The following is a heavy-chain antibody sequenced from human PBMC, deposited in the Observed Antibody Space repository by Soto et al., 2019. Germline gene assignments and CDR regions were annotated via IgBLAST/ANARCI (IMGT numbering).Heavy chain of an antibody. J-gene: IGHJ4*02. D-gene: IGHD6-6*01. Sequence: PGESLKISGKGSGYTFTNYWIGWVRQMPGKGLEWMGIIYPGDSDTKYSPSFQGQVTISVDKSISTAYLQWSSLKASDTALYFCALYSASSSRPFDCWGQGTQVTVSS. CDR1: GYTFTNYW. CDR3: ALYSASSSRPFDC. CDR2: IYPGDSDT. V-gene: IGHV5-51*01.